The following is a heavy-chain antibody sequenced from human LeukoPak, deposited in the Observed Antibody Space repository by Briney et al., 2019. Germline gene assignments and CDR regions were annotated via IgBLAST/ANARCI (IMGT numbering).Heavy chain of an antibody. V-gene: IGHV4-59*08. CDR3: ARQATHYGSGTYLWAFDI. D-gene: IGHD3-10*01. CDR1: GGSISSYY. CDR2: IYYSGST. Sequence: SGTLSLTCTVSGGSISSYYWSWIRQPPGKGLEWIGYIYYSGSTNYNPSLKSRVTISVDTSKNQFSLKLRSVTAADTAVYYCARQATHYGSGTYLWAFDIWGQGTMVTVSS. J-gene: IGHJ3*02.